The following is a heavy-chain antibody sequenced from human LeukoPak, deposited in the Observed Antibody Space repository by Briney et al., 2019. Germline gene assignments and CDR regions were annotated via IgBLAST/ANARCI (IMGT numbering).Heavy chain of an antibody. CDR2: IIPIRGRA. CDR1: GCTFSSYA. J-gene: IGHJ4*02. V-gene: IGHV1-69*04. D-gene: IGHD4-23*01. Sequence: SVKVSCKASGCTFSSYAISWVRQAPGQGLEWMGRIIPIRGRANYAQKFQGRVTITADNSTSTAYMELSSLSCEDTAVYYCARSLVRDGCNLDYWGQGTMVTVSS. CDR3: ARSLVRDGCNLDY.